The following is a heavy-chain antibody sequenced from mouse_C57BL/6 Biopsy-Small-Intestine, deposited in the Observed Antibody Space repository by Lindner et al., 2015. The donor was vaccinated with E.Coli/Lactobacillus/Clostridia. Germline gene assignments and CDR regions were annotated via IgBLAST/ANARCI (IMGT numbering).Heavy chain of an antibody. J-gene: IGHJ3*01. CDR1: HTLTEIAM. V-gene: IGHV1-83*01. Sequence: SVKVSCKVSGHTLTEIAMHWVRQTPGKGLEWMGGFAPEDGKPMYAEKFQGRVTLTEDTSAGTVYMELRSLTSDDAAVYYCTPGLLWWGESFGNWGQGTLVIVS. CDR3: PGLLWWGESFGN. CDR2: APEDGKPM. D-gene: IGHD1-1*02.